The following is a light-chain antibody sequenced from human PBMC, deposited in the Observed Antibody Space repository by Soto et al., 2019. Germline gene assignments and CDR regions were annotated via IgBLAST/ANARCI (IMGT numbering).Light chain of an antibody. CDR3: QQYSSYWT. V-gene: IGKV1-5*01. CDR2: DAS. CDR1: QSISSW. J-gene: IGKJ1*01. Sequence: DIQMTQSPSTLSASVGDRVTITCRASQSISSWLAWYQQKPGKAPKFLIYDASNLESGVPSRFSGTGSGTEFTLTISSLQPDDFANYYCQQYSSYWTFGQGTQVDLK.